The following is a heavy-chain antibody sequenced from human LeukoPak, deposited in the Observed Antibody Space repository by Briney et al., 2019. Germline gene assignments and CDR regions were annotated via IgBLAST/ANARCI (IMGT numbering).Heavy chain of an antibody. J-gene: IGHJ4*02. CDR1: GFTFSSYS. CDR3: ARGTRCSGGSCLFDY. V-gene: IGHV3-21*01. D-gene: IGHD2-15*01. CDR2: ISSSSSYI. Sequence: GGSLRLSCAASGFTFSSYSMNWVRQAPGKGLEWVSSISSSSSYIYYADSVKGRFTISRDNAKNSLYLQMNSLRAEDTAVYYCARGTRCSGGSCLFDYWGQGTLVTVSS.